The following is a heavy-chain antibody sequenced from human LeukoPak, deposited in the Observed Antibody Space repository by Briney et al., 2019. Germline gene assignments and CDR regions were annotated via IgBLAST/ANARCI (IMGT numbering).Heavy chain of an antibody. CDR2: INPTSGGT. CDR1: GSTFTGYY. Sequence: ASVKVSCKASGSTFTGYYLHWVRQAPGQGLEWMGWINPTSGGTNHAQKFQGRVTMTRDTSISTAYMELSRLRSDDTAVYYCARIASKTATSDYLGQGTLVTVSS. CDR3: ARIASKTATSDY. J-gene: IGHJ4*02. V-gene: IGHV1-2*02. D-gene: IGHD5-12*01.